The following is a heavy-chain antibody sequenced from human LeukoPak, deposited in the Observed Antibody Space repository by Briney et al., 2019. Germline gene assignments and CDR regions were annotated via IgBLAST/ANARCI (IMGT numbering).Heavy chain of an antibody. V-gene: IGHV3-23*01. J-gene: IGHJ4*02. CDR3: ARESDPSGCYGAPFDN. Sequence: GGSLRLSCAASGFTFNAYAMSWVRQAPGKGLEWVSTVFAGGSSTNYADSVRGRFTVSRDNSKNTLYLQINNLRVEETALCYCARESDPSGCYGAPFDNWGEGTLVCVSS. CDR1: GFTFNAYA. D-gene: IGHD6-19*01. CDR2: VFAGGSST.